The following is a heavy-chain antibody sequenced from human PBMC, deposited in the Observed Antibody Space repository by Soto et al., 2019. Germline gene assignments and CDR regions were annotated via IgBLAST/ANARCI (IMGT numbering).Heavy chain of an antibody. V-gene: IGHV1-2*04. J-gene: IGHJ6*02. CDR3: ARWVGYCTNGVCYLPDYYGMDV. CDR1: GYTFTGYY. Sequence: GASVKVSCKASGYTFTGYYMHWVRQAPGQRIEWMGWINPNSGGTNYAQKFQGWVTMTRDTSISTAYMELSRLRSDDTAVYYCARWVGYCTNGVCYLPDYYGMDVWGQGTTVTVSS. D-gene: IGHD2-8*01. CDR2: INPNSGGT.